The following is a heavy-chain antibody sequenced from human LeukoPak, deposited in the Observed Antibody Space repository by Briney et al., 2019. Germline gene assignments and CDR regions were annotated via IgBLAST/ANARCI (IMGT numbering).Heavy chain of an antibody. CDR3: ARGLYYDRSGYYYKGNWFDP. CDR1: GFTFNSSW. D-gene: IGHD3-22*01. Sequence: GGSLRLSCAASGFTFNSSWMHWVRQAPGKGLARVSCINSDGSTTSYADSVKGRFTISRDNAKNTLYLQMNSLRAEDTAVYYCARGLYYDRSGYYYKGNWFDPWGQGTLVTVSS. J-gene: IGHJ5*02. CDR2: INSDGSTT. V-gene: IGHV3-74*01.